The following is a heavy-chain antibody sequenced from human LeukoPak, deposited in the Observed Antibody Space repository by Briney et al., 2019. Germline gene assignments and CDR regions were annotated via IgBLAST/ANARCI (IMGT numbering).Heavy chain of an antibody. J-gene: IGHJ5*01. CDR1: AASISSSSHH. CDR2: IYSGRTI. Sequence: SETLSLTCTISAASISSSSHHRGWIRQSPGKGLEWIGSIYSGRTIYYSPSLNSRVTISVVTSKDQFILQLNSVTAADTAVYYCVRHDGRGGSTMGAFDSWGQGSLVTVSS. CDR3: VRHDGRGGSTMGAFDS. V-gene: IGHV4-39*01. D-gene: IGHD3-3*01.